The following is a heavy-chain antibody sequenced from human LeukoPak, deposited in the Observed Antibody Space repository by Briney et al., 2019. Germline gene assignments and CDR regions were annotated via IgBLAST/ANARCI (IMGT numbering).Heavy chain of an antibody. Sequence: SCKASGYTFTGYYMHWVRQAPGKGLEWVAVISYDGSNKYYADSVKGRFTISRDNSKNTLYLQMNSLRAEDTAVYYCAKVGPMTSVTRVFRSRTYYYYYMDVWGKGTTVTVSS. V-gene: IGHV3-30*18. D-gene: IGHD4-17*01. J-gene: IGHJ6*03. CDR3: AKVGPMTSVTRVFRSRTYYYYYMDV. CDR2: ISYDGSNK. CDR1: GYTFTGYY.